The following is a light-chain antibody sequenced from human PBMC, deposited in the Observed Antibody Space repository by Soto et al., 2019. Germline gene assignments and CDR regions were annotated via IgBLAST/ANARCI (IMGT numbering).Light chain of an antibody. J-gene: IGLJ2*01. V-gene: IGLV2-8*01. CDR1: SSDVGGYNY. Sequence: QSVLTQPPSASGSPGQSVTISCTGTSSDVGGYNYVSWYQQHPGKATNLMIYEVSKRPSGVPDRFSGSKSGNTASLTVSGLQAEDEADYYCSSYAGSNIVVFGGGTKLTVL. CDR3: SSYAGSNIVV. CDR2: EVS.